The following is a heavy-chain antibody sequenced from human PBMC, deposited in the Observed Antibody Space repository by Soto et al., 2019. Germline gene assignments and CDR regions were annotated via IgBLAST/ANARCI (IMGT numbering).Heavy chain of an antibody. V-gene: IGHV6-1*01. CDR1: GDSVSSKSAA. Sequence: QVQLQQSGPGLVKPSQTLSLTCAISGDSVSSKSAAWHWIRQSPSRGLGWLGRTYYRSKWSSNYAVSVKSRTTITPGTSKIQFTLQLRSVTPDDTAMYYWASTGDYLVDYWGQGTLVTVSS. CDR2: TYYRSKWSS. D-gene: IGHD7-27*01. J-gene: IGHJ4*02. CDR3: ASTGDYLVDY.